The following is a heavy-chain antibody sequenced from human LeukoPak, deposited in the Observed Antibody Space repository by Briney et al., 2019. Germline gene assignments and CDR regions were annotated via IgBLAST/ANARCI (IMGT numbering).Heavy chain of an antibody. Sequence: SQTLSLTCAISGDNVSSNIAAWNWIRQSPSRGLEWLGRTYYGSRWYRDYALSVRSRITINPDTSKNQFSLQLNSVTPEDTAVYYCARDVSWRIDYWGQGTLVTVSS. CDR2: TYYGSRWYR. CDR3: ARDVSWRIDY. CDR1: GDNVSSNIAA. D-gene: IGHD6-13*01. V-gene: IGHV6-1*01. J-gene: IGHJ4*02.